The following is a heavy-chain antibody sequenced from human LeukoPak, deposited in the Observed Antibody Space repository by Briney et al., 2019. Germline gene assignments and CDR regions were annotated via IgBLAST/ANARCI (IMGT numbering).Heavy chain of an antibody. J-gene: IGHJ2*01. V-gene: IGHV5-51*01. CDR2: IHPGESDT. D-gene: IGHD4-23*01. CDR3: ARRVVNNRNWYFNL. Sequence: GESLKISCKGSGYSFTRNWIGWVRQMPGKGLEWMGIIHPGESDTRYSPSFQGQVTISADKSINTAYLQWSSLKASDTAMYYCARRVVNNRNWYFNLWGRGTLVTVSS. CDR1: GYSFTRNW.